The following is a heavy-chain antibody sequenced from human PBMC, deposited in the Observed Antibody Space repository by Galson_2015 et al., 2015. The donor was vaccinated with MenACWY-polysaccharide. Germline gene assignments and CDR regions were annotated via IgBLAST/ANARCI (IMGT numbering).Heavy chain of an antibody. Sequence: SVKVSCKASGGTFSSYAISWVRQAPGQGLEWMGGIIPIFGTANYAQKFQGRVTITADESTSTAYMELSSLRSEDTAVYYCARDVGGDYRVNYYYGMDVWGQGTTVTVSS. CDR2: IIPIFGTA. CDR3: ARDVGGDYRVNYYYGMDV. CDR1: GGTFSSYA. J-gene: IGHJ6*02. D-gene: IGHD4-17*01. V-gene: IGHV1-69*13.